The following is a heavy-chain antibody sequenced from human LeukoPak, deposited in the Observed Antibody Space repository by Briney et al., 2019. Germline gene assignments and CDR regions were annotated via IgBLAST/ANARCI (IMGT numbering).Heavy chain of an antibody. CDR2: ISSSGTTI. CDR1: GFTFSAHY. D-gene: IGHD2-2*01. CDR3: ARGDCSSTSCYYFDY. Sequence: GGSLRLSCAASGFTFSAHYMSWVRQAAGKGMEWDSYISSSGTTIYYADSVKGRFTISRDNAKNSLYLQMNSLRTEDTAVYYCARGDCSSTSCYYFDYWGQGTLVTVSS. J-gene: IGHJ4*02. V-gene: IGHV3-11*04.